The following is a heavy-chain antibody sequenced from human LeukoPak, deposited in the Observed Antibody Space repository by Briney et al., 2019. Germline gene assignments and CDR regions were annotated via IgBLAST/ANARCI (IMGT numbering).Heavy chain of an antibody. CDR1: GGSVSGGSYY. J-gene: IGHJ4*02. V-gene: IGHV4-61*01. D-gene: IGHD2-21*02. CDR2: IYYSGST. Sequence: SETLPLTCTVSGGSVSGGSYYWSWIRQPPGKGLEWIGYIYYSGSTNYNPSLKSRVTISVDTSKNQFSLKLSSVTAADTALYYCATEIYCGGDCYSDYWGQGTLVTVSS. CDR3: ATEIYCGGDCYSDY.